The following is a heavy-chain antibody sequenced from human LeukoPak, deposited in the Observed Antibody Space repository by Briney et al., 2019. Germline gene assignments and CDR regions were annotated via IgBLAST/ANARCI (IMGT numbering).Heavy chain of an antibody. Sequence: GGSLRLSCAASGFTVSSNYMSWVRQAPGKGLEWVSVIYSGGSTYYADSVKGRFTISRDNSKNTLYLQMYSLRAEDTAVYYCARRFTMVQGVIIDDFAFDIWGQGTMVTASS. CDR2: IYSGGST. J-gene: IGHJ3*02. CDR3: ARRFTMVQGVIIDDFAFDI. CDR1: GFTVSSNY. D-gene: IGHD3-10*01. V-gene: IGHV3-66*04.